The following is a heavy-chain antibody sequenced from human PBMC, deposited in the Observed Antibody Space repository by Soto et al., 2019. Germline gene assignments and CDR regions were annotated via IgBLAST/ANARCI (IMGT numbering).Heavy chain of an antibody. CDR3: ARDREVWLRGWGLDP. J-gene: IGHJ5*02. V-gene: IGHV4-59*01. CDR1: GGSIKNYY. CDR2: IYYSGST. Sequence: QVQLQESGPGLVRPSETLSLTCSVSGGSIKNYYWNWIRQAPGKGLEWIGYIYYSGSTNYHPSLRGRVTLSVDTSKNQFSLKLTSVTAADTAVYYCARDREVWLRGWGLDPWGQGALVTVSS. D-gene: IGHD2-21*02.